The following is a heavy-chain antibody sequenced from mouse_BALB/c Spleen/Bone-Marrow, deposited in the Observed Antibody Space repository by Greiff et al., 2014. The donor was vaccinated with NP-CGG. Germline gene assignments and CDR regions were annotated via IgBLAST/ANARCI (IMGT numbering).Heavy chain of an antibody. CDR2: IWGDGST. D-gene: IGHD2-12*01. CDR1: GFSSTSYG. J-gene: IGHJ3*01. V-gene: IGHV2-3*01. Sequence: VHLVESGPGLVAPSQSLSITCTVSGFSSTSYGVSWVRQPPGKGLEWLGVIWGDGSTNYHSARISRLSINKDNSKSQVFLKLNSLQTDDTATYYCAKEGRFRSTIITTFAYWGQGTLVTVSA. CDR3: AKEGRFRSTIITTFAY.